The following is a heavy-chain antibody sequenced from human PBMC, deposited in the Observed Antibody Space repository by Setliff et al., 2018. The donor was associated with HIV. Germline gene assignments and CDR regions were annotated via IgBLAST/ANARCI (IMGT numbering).Heavy chain of an antibody. V-gene: IGHV4-38-2*02. Sequence: PSETLSLTCAVSGYSISSGYYWGWVRQPPEKGLEWIGSFYHSGSTYYNPSLKSRVTISVDTSKNQCSLTLSSVTAADTAVYYCAREEYGSGSPHYFFDYWGQGSMVTV. D-gene: IGHD3-10*01. CDR1: GYSISSGYY. CDR2: FYHSGST. CDR3: AREEYGSGSPHYFFDY. J-gene: IGHJ4*02.